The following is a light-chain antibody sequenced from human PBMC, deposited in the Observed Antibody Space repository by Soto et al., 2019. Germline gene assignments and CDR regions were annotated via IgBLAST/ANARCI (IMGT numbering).Light chain of an antibody. CDR3: AAWDDNLIGVV. V-gene: IGLV1-40*01. Sequence: QSVLTQPPSVSGAPGQRVTISCTGNNSNLGAGYDVHWYQQLPGAAPKLVIFGNRNRPSGVPERFSGSKSGTSASLAISGLQSDDEADYYCAAWDDNLIGVVFGGGTKLTVL. CDR2: GNR. J-gene: IGLJ2*01. CDR1: NSNLGAGYD.